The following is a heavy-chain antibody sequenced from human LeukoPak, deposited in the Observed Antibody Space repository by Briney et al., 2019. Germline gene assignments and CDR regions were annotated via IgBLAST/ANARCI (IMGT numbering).Heavy chain of an antibody. J-gene: IGHJ2*01. V-gene: IGHV3-13*01. CDR1: GFTFSRCD. CDR2: IGTAGDT. D-gene: IGHD6-19*01. CDR3: VRDTALAGKFGNWHFGL. Sequence: GGSLRLSCAASGFTFSRCDMHWVRQGTGKNLEWVSAIGTAGDTYYPDSVKGRFTISRENAKNYFCLQMNSLRTEDTAVYYCVRDTALAGKFGNWHFGLWGRGTLVTVSS.